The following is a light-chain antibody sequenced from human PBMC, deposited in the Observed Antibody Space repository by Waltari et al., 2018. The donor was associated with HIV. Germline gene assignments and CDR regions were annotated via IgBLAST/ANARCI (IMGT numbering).Light chain of an antibody. CDR3: QQYLNWPPIT. V-gene: IGKV3-15*01. J-gene: IGKJ2*01. Sequence: ETLMTQSPATLSVSPGERATLSCRASQNVQTQLAWYQHRPGQAPRLLIFGASTRATGIPDRFSGSGSGTDFTLTISSLQPEDSAVYYCQQYLNWPPITFGQGTKLE. CDR2: GAS. CDR1: QNVQTQ.